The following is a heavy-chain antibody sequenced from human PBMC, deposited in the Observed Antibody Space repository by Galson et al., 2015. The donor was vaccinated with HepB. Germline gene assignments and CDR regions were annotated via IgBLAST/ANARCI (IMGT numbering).Heavy chain of an antibody. D-gene: IGHD3-16*01. CDR3: ARHEGGDTFDI. J-gene: IGHJ3*02. CDR1: GFTFSNYW. Sequence: SLRLSCVASGFTFSNYWMTWVRQAPGKGLEWVANIKQDGGQKDYVDSVKGRFTISRDNAKNSLSLEMNSLRAEDTAVYYCARHEGGDTFDIWGQGTMVTVSS. V-gene: IGHV3-7*03. CDR2: IKQDGGQK.